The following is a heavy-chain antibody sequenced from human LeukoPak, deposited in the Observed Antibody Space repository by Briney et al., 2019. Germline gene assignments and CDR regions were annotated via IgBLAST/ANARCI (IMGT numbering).Heavy chain of an antibody. Sequence: GGSLRLSCAASGFTFSNYGMNWVRQAPGKGLEWVSGISGGGGSTYYADSVKGRFTISRDNSKNTLYLQMNSLRAEDTAVYYCAKGRSGSYYDDAFDIWGQGTMVTVSS. CDR3: AKGRSGSYYDDAFDI. V-gene: IGHV3-23*01. D-gene: IGHD1-26*01. CDR1: GFTFSNYG. J-gene: IGHJ3*02. CDR2: ISGGGGST.